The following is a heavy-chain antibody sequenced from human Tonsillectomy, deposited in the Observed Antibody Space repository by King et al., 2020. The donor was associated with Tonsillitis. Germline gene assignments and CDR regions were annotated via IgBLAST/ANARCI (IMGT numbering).Heavy chain of an antibody. CDR1: GFTFSGSA. CDR2: IRSKANSYAT. Sequence: DVQLVESGGGLVQPGGSLKLSCAASGFTFSGSAMHWVRQASGKGLEWVGRIRSKANSYATAYAASVKGRFTISRDDSKNTAYLQMNSLKTEDTAVYYCTSLYSGSYPGGDYWGQGTLVTVSS. CDR3: TSLYSGSYPGGDY. D-gene: IGHD1-26*01. V-gene: IGHV3-73*02. J-gene: IGHJ4*02.